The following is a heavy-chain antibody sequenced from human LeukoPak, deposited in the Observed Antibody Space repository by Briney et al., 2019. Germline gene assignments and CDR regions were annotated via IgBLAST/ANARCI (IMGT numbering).Heavy chain of an antibody. CDR3: ARTTYDYVWGSYEAHDY. Sequence: SGPALVKPTQTLTLTCTFSGFSLSTSGMCVSWIRQPPGKALEWLALIDWDDDKYYSTSLKTRLTISKDTPKNQVVLTMTNMDPVDTATYYCARTTYDYVWGSYEAHDYWGQGTLVTVSS. V-gene: IGHV2-70*01. CDR2: IDWDDDK. J-gene: IGHJ4*02. D-gene: IGHD3-16*01. CDR1: GFSLSTSGMC.